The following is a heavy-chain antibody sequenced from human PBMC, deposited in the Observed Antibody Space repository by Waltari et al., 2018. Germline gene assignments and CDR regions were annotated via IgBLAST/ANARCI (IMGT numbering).Heavy chain of an antibody. V-gene: IGHV3-9*03. Sequence: EVQLVESGGGLVQPGRSLGLSCAASGFTFADYAMPLVRQAPGKGLEWGSGISWNSGSIAYADSVKGRFTISRDNAKKSLFLQMNSLRAEDMALYYCAKDGGYSSNWKYFDYWGQGTLVTVSS. CDR1: GFTFADYA. J-gene: IGHJ4*02. CDR3: AKDGGYSSNWKYFDY. CDR2: ISWNSGSI. D-gene: IGHD6-13*01.